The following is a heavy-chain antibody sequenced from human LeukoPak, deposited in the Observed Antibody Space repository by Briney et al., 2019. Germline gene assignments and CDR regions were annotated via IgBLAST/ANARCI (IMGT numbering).Heavy chain of an antibody. CDR3: ARTRTIAVAGPIGVYYFDY. V-gene: IGHV1-69*05. Sequence: ASVKVSCKASGGTFSSYAISWVRQAPGQGLEWMGGIIPIFGTANYAQKFQGRVTITTDESTSTAYMELSSLRSEDTAVYYCARTRTIAVAGPIGVYYFDYWGQGTLVTVSS. CDR1: GGTFSSYA. CDR2: IIPIFGTA. D-gene: IGHD6-19*01. J-gene: IGHJ4*02.